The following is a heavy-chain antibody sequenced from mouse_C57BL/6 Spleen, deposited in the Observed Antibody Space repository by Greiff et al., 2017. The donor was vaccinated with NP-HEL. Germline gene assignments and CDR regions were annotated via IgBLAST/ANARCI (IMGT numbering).Heavy chain of an antibody. CDR2: INYDGSST. CDR3: ARLSSSGYDYAMDY. V-gene: IGHV5-16*01. CDR1: GFTFSDYY. Sequence: EVKLMESEGGLVQPGSSMKLSCTASGFTFSDYYMAWVRQVPEKGLEWVANINYDGSSTYYLDSLKSRFIISRDNAKNILYLQMSSLKSEDTATYYCARLSSSGYDYAMDYWGQGTSVTVSS. J-gene: IGHJ4*01. D-gene: IGHD3-2*02.